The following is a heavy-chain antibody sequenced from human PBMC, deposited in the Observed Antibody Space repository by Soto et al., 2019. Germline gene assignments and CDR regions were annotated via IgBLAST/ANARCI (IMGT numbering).Heavy chain of an antibody. J-gene: IGHJ3*02. Sequence: PGGSLRLSCAASGFTFDDYAMHWVRQAPGKGLEWVSGISWNSGSIGYADSVKGRFTISRDNAKNSLYLQMNSLRAEDTALYYCAKGLWPRAFDIWGQGTMVTVSS. CDR3: AKGLWPRAFDI. CDR1: GFTFDDYA. D-gene: IGHD3-10*01. CDR2: ISWNSGSI. V-gene: IGHV3-9*01.